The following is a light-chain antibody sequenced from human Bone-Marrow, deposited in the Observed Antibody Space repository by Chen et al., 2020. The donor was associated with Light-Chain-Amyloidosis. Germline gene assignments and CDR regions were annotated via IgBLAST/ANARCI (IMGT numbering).Light chain of an antibody. J-gene: IGKJ2*01. CDR1: QSISSR. V-gene: IGKV1-5*03. Sequence: DIQMTQSPSTLSASVGDRVTITCRASQSISSRLAWYQQKPGKAPKLLIYKASSLESGVPSRFSGSGSGTECTLTISSLQPDDFATYYCQQYNSYLYTFRQGTTLEIK. CDR3: QQYNSYLYT. CDR2: KAS.